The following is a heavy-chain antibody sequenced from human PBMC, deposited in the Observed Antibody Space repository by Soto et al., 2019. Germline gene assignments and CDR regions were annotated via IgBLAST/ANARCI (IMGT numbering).Heavy chain of an antibody. V-gene: IGHV4-59*01. CDR3: ARDRVASGFDY. CDR2: IYYSGST. D-gene: IGHD2-15*01. J-gene: IGHJ4*02. CDR1: GGSISSYY. Sequence: SETLSLTCTVSGGSISSYYWSWIRQPPGKGLEWIGYIYYSGSTNYNPSLKSRVTISVDTSKNQFSLKLSSVTAADTAVYYCARDRVASGFDYWGQGTLVTVSS.